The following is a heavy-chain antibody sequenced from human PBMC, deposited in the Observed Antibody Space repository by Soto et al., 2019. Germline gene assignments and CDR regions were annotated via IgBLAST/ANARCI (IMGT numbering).Heavy chain of an antibody. D-gene: IGHD6-19*01. J-gene: IGHJ3*02. CDR1: GYTFTSYG. V-gene: IGHV1-18*01. CDR2: INTYHDNP. CDR3: ERVYSSGLSRSWYGPFDI. Sequence: QVQLVQSGAEVKKSGASVKVSCKASGYTFTSYGISWVRQAPGQGLEWMGWINTYHDNPNYAQKLQGRVNMTTDTSRITDYMERRSLRSDDTAVYYCERVYSSGLSRSWYGPFDIWGQGTMVTVSS.